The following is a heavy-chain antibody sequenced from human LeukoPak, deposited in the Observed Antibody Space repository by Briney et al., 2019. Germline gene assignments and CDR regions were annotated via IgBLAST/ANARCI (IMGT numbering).Heavy chain of an antibody. V-gene: IGHV1-8*01. CDR2: MNPNSGNT. CDR1: GYTFTSYD. J-gene: IGHJ6*02. D-gene: IGHD3-10*01. Sequence: ASVKVSCKASGYTFTSYDINWVRQATGQGLEWMGWMNPNSGNTGYAQKFQGRVTITRDTSASTAYMELSSLRSEDTAVYYCARETQVLLWFGEMDVWGQGTTVTVSS. CDR3: ARETQVLLWFGEMDV.